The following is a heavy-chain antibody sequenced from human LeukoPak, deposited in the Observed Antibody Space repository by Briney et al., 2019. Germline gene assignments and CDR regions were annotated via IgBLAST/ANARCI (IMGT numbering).Heavy chain of an antibody. V-gene: IGHV3-23*01. CDR2: ISGSGAST. D-gene: IGHD3-3*01. CDR3: AKARFLEWLYSPDGFDI. J-gene: IGHJ3*02. Sequence: PGGSLRLSCAASGFTFSSYAMSWVRQAPGKGLEWVSGISGSGASTYYADSVKGRFTISRDNSKNTLYLQINSLRGEDTAVYYCAKARFLEWLYSPDGFDIWGLGTMVTVSS. CDR1: GFTFSSYA.